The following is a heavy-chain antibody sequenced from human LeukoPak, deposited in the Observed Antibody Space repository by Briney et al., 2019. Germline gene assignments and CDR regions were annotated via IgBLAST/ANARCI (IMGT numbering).Heavy chain of an antibody. D-gene: IGHD6-13*01. CDR2: INPNSGNT. Sequence: ASVKVSCKASGYTFTSYDINWVRQATGQGREWMGWINPNSGNTGYAHKFQGRVTITRNTSISTAYMELSSLRSEDTAVYYCARAGGAAAGTFWERYYYYYYMDVWGKGTTVTVSS. CDR1: GYTFTSYD. V-gene: IGHV1-8*03. CDR3: ARAGGAAAGTFWERYYYYYYMDV. J-gene: IGHJ6*03.